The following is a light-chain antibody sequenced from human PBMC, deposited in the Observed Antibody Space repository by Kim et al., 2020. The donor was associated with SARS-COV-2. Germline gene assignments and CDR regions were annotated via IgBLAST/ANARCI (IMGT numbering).Light chain of an antibody. Sequence: QSVLTQPPSVSGAPGQRVTISCTGSSSNIGAGYYVHWYQQLPGTAPKLLIYGNSNRPSGVPDRFSGSKSGTSASLAITGLQAEDEADYYCQSYDSSLSGSGVFGTGTKVTVL. CDR1: SSNIGAGYY. CDR3: QSYDSSLSGSGV. J-gene: IGLJ1*01. CDR2: GNS. V-gene: IGLV1-40*01.